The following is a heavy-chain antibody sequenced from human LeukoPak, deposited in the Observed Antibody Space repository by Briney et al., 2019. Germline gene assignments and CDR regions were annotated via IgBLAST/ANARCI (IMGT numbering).Heavy chain of an antibody. V-gene: IGHV3-21*06. CDR1: GFNFSAYS. J-gene: IGHJ4*02. Sequence: GGSLRLSCAASGFNFSAYSMNWVRQALGKGLEWVSSFSSRSGSIYYADSVKGRFTISRDNAKNSLYLRMNGLRVEDTAVYYCTRGSNCDSWGQGTLVTVSS. D-gene: IGHD4-11*01. CDR2: FSSRSGSI. CDR3: TRGSNCDS.